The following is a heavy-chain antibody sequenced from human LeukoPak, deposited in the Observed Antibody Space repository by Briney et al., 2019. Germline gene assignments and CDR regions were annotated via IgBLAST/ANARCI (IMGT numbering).Heavy chain of an antibody. CDR3: AKTDYDFWSGRAYYFDY. Sequence: GGSLRLSCAASGFTFSSYAMHWVRQAPGKGLEWVSAISGSGGSTYYADSVKGRFTISRDNSKNTLYLQMNSLRAEDTAVYYCAKTDYDFWSGRAYYFDYWGQGTLVTVSS. CDR2: ISGSGGST. V-gene: IGHV3-23*01. CDR1: GFTFSSYA. J-gene: IGHJ4*02. D-gene: IGHD3-3*01.